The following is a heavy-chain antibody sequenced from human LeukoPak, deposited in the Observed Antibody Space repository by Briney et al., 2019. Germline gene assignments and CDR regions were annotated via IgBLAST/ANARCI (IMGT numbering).Heavy chain of an antibody. J-gene: IGHJ6*03. CDR3: ARHILSSYYYMDV. D-gene: IGHD2/OR15-2a*01. Sequence: GESLKISCKGSGYSFTSYRIGWVRQMPGKGLECMGIIYPGDSYTRYSPSFQGQVTISADKSTSTAYLQWSSLKASDTAMYYCARHILSSYYYMDVWGQGTTVTVSS. CDR1: GYSFTSYR. CDR2: IYPGDSYT. V-gene: IGHV5-51*01.